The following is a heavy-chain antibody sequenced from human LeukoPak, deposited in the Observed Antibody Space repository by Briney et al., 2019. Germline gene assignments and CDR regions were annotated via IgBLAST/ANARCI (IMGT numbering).Heavy chain of an antibody. CDR2: IYYTGNT. CDR1: GGSISKYY. D-gene: IGHD2-2*03. J-gene: IGHJ4*02. Sequence: SETLSVTRTGSGGSISKYYGSWIRQPPGMGLEWIAYIYYTGNTRYNPSLKSRVTISVDTSKNQFSLNLSSVTAADTAVYYCARHAVGYCDFGSCPIYFDYWGQGTLVTVSS. CDR3: ARHAVGYCDFGSCPIYFDY. V-gene: IGHV4-59*08.